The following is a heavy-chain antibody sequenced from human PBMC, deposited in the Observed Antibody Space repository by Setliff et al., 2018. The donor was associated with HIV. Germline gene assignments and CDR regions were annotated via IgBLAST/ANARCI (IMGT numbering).Heavy chain of an antibody. CDR2: TSHSGKT. V-gene: IGHV4-34*01. CDR1: GGRLSGHY. D-gene: IGHD2-2*01. J-gene: IGHJ4*02. Sequence: SETLSLTCAVYGGRLSGHYWSWIRQPPGQGLEWIGETSHSGKTNYNPSLKSRVTISVDTSKNQFSLKLTSVTAADTAVYYCVTSSSWSSRLNFWGPGMLVTVSS. CDR3: VTSSSWSSRLNF.